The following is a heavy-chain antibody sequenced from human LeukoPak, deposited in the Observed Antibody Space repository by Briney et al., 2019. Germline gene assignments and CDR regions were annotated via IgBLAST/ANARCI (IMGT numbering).Heavy chain of an antibody. V-gene: IGHV1-3*01. J-gene: IGHJ4*02. CDR1: GYTFSDYA. CDR3: ARDDGSTWLLDY. D-gene: IGHD5-12*01. Sequence: GASVKVSCKASGYTFSDYAVHWVRQAPGERLEWMGWIVPGYGHTKYSQKFQDRVTISRDTSANTVYMDLSSRRSEEDTAMYYCARDDGSTWLLDYWGQGTLVTVSS. CDR2: IVPGYGHT.